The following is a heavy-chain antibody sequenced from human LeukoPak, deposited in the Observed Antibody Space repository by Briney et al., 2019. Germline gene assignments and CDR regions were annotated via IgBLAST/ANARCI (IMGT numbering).Heavy chain of an antibody. J-gene: IGHJ4*02. CDR3: ARGRSGYCSSTSCSTPFDY. D-gene: IGHD2-2*01. Sequence: ASVKVSCKASGGTFSSYAISWVRQAPGQGLEWMGGIIPIFGTANYAQKFQGRVTITADESTSTAYMELSSLRSEDTAVYYCARGRSGYCSSTSCSTPFDYWGQGTLVTVSS. CDR2: IIPIFGTA. V-gene: IGHV1-69*13. CDR1: GGTFSSYA.